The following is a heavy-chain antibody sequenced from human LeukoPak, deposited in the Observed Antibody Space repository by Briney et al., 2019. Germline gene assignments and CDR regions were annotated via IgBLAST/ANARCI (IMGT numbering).Heavy chain of an antibody. J-gene: IGHJ4*02. CDR2: IKQDGSDK. D-gene: IGHD1-20*01. Sequence: GGSLRLSCAACGFTFSSYWKRGPRGSRGEGREGVANIKQDGSDKYYVDSVKGRFTISRDNAKNSLYPQMNSLRAEDTAVYYCARRQLGYDWTHHWGQGTLVAVFS. CDR3: ARRQLGYDWTHH. CDR1: GFTFSSYW. V-gene: IGHV3-7*01.